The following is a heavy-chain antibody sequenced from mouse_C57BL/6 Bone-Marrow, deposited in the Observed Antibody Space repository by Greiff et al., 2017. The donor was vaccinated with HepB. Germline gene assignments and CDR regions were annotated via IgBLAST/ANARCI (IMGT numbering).Heavy chain of an antibody. J-gene: IGHJ1*03. CDR1: GYTFTDYY. V-gene: IGHV1-19*01. Sequence: EVQLQQSGPVLVKPGASVKMSCKASGYTFTDYYINWVKQSHGKSLEWIGVINPYNGGTSYNQKFKGKATLTVDKSSSTAYMELNSLTSEDSAVYYCARGGLRRRDWYFDVWGTGTTVTVSS. CDR3: ARGGLRRRDWYFDV. CDR2: INPYNGGT. D-gene: IGHD2-4*01.